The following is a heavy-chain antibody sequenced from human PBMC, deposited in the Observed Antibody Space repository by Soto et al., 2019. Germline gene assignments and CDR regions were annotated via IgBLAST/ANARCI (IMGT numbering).Heavy chain of an antibody. CDR3: ASFRVSYSSGWYSTH. Sequence: GGSLRLSCAASGFTFSSYWMSWVRQAPGKGLEWVANIKQDGSEKYYVDSVKGRFTISRDNAKNSLYLQMNSLRAEDTAVYYCASFRVSYSSGWYSTHWGQGTLVTVSS. D-gene: IGHD6-19*01. V-gene: IGHV3-7*01. CDR1: GFTFSSYW. J-gene: IGHJ4*02. CDR2: IKQDGSEK.